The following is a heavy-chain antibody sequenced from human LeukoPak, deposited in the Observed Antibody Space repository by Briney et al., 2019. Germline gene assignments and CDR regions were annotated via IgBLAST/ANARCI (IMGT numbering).Heavy chain of an antibody. Sequence: GGSLRLSCAASGFSFSSYGMHWVRQAPGKGLEWVAVIWHDGTNKYYADSVKGQFTISRDNSKNTLFLQMNSLRAEDTAVYYCARDGLSNNWYEFDYWGQGALVTVSS. CDR3: ARDGLSNNWYEFDY. CDR2: IWHDGTNK. V-gene: IGHV3-33*01. D-gene: IGHD1-1*01. CDR1: GFSFSSYG. J-gene: IGHJ4*02.